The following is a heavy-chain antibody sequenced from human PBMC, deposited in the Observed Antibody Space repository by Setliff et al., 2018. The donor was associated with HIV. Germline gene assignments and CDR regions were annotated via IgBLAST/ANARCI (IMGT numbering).Heavy chain of an antibody. CDR2: INTHTDSP. J-gene: IGHJ5*02. V-gene: IGHV7-4-1*02. CDR3: ARALYGDYGGDLNWLDP. D-gene: IGHD4-17*01. Sequence: ASVKVSCKASGYTFTNFGISWVRQAPGQGLEWMGWINTHTDSPTYAQGFTGRFVFSVDTSVTTAYLQINSLKAEDTAVFYCARALYGDYGGDLNWLDPWGQGTLVTVSS. CDR1: GYTFTNFG.